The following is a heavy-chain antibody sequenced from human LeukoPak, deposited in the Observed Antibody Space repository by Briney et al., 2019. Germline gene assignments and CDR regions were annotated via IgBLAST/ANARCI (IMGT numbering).Heavy chain of an antibody. V-gene: IGHV3-23*01. D-gene: IGHD3-22*01. CDR2: ISRSGVAT. J-gene: IGHJ4*02. CDR1: GFTFTSFA. CDR3: AKHSHDGSAPYYEVQLDY. Sequence: GGSLRLSCAASGFTFTSFAMSWVRQAPGKGLEWVSTISRSGVATYYANSVKGRFTISRDNSKNTVYLQMNSLRAEDTAIYYCAKHSHDGSAPYYEVQLDYWGQGTLVTVSS.